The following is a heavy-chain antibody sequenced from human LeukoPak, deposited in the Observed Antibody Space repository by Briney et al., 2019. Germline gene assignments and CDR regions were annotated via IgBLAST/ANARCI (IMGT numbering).Heavy chain of an antibody. V-gene: IGHV3-30-3*01. Sequence: PGRSLRLSCAASGFTFSSYAMRWVRQAPGKGLEWVAVISYDGSNKYYADSVKGRFTISRDNSKNTLYLQMNSLRAEDTAVYYCARLYGDHGVGIFDYWGQGTLVTVSS. CDR1: GFTFSSYA. J-gene: IGHJ4*02. D-gene: IGHD4-17*01. CDR3: ARLYGDHGVGIFDY. CDR2: ISYDGSNK.